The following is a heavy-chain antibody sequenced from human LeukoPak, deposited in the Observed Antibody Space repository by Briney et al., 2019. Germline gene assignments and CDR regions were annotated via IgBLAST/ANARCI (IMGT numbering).Heavy chain of an antibody. CDR2: IWYDGSNK. CDR1: GFTFSSYG. V-gene: IGHV3-33*01. D-gene: IGHD1-26*01. CDR3: AMGSAWELQRPHPSY. Sequence: GGSLRLSCAASGFTFSSYGMHWVRQAPGKGLEWVAVIWYDGSNKYYADSVKGRFTISRDNSKNTLYLQMNSLRAEDTAVYYCAMGSAWELQRPHPSYWGQGTLVTVSS. J-gene: IGHJ4*02.